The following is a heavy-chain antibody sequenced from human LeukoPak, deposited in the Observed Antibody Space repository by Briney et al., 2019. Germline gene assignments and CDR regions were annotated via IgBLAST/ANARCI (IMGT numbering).Heavy chain of an antibody. V-gene: IGHV4-61*02. CDR2: MQTSETF. Sequence: SQTLSLTCTVSGGSISNPSFYWSWIRQPAGKGLEWIGRMQTSETFTYNPSLRGRVTISIDTSKNQFSLRLTSVTAADTAVYYCVRDGGTFTTESSTDRHNWLDPWGQGSLVTVSS. D-gene: IGHD1-1*01. J-gene: IGHJ5*02. CDR1: GGSISNPSFY. CDR3: VRDGGTFTTESSTDRHNWLDP.